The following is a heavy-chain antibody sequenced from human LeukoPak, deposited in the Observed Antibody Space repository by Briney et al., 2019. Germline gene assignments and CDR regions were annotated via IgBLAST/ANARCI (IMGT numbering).Heavy chain of an antibody. CDR2: IYHSGST. CDR1: GYSISSGYY. CDR3: ARHVGYFDY. V-gene: IGHV4-38-2*02. Sequence: SETLSLTCTVSGYSISSGYYWGWIRQPPGKGLEWIGSIYHSGSTYYNPSLKSRVTISVDTSKNQFSLKLSSVTAADTAVYYCARHVGYFDYRGQGTLVTVSS. D-gene: IGHD2-15*01. J-gene: IGHJ4*02.